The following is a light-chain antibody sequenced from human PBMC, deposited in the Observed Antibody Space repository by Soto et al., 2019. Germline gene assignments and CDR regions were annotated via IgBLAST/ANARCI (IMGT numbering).Light chain of an antibody. CDR1: SSDVGGYNY. CDR3: SSYTASSTYV. J-gene: IGLJ1*01. CDR2: DVS. Sequence: ALTQPASVSGSPGQSITISCTGTSSDVGGYNYVSWYQHHPGKAPKLMIFDVSNRPSGVSNRFSGSKSGNTASLTISGLQAEDEADYYCSSYTASSTYVFGTGTKVTVL. V-gene: IGLV2-14*03.